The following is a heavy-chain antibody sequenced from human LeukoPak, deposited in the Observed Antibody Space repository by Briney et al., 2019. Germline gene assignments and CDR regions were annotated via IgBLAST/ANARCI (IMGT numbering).Heavy chain of an antibody. V-gene: IGHV3-30*02. CDR2: IRSDGTDK. Sequence: PGGSLRLSCAASGFIFSTYGMHWVRQAPGKGLEWVAFIRSDGTDKSYAGSVMGRFTISRDNSKNTLYLQMNTLRAEDTAVYYCGKHDGSSDFWGQGTLVTVSS. D-gene: IGHD3-22*01. J-gene: IGHJ4*02. CDR1: GFIFSTYG. CDR3: GKHDGSSDF.